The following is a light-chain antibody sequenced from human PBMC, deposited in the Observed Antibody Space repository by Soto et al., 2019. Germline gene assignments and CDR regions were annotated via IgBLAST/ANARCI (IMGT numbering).Light chain of an antibody. CDR1: QDISNY. CDR2: DAS. Sequence: DLQMTQSPSSLSASVGDRVTITCQASQDISNYLNWYQQKPGKAPKLLIYDASNLETGVPSRFSGSGSGTDFTFTISSLQPEDIATYYCQQSYTFGQGTKLEIK. J-gene: IGKJ2*01. CDR3: QQSYT. V-gene: IGKV1-33*01.